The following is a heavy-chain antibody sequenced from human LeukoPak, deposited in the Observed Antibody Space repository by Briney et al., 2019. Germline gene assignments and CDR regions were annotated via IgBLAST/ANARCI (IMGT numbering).Heavy chain of an antibody. D-gene: IGHD2-21*01. Sequence: SVKVSCKASGGTFSSNAISWVRQAPGQGLEWTGGIIPIFGTTNNAQKLQDRVTITADESTSTAYMELSSLRSEDTAVYYCARVYCGGDCYNYYYYYMDVWGKGTTVTVSS. CDR2: IIPIFGTT. CDR3: ARVYCGGDCYNYYYYYMDV. V-gene: IGHV1-69*13. J-gene: IGHJ6*03. CDR1: GGTFSSNA.